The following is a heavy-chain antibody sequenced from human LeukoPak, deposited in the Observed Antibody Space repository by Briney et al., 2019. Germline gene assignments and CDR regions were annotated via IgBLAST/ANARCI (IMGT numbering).Heavy chain of an antibody. J-gene: IGHJ6*03. CDR2: ITSSSYI. V-gene: IGHV3-21*01. D-gene: IGHD1-1*01. CDR3: ARVAQGASTENYYYYYMDV. CDR1: GITLSNSG. Sequence: GRSLRLACVVSGITLSNSGMSWVRQAPGKGLEWVSSITSSSYIYNADSVKGRFTISRDNAKNSLYLQMSSLRAEDTAVYYCARVAQGASTENYYYYYMDVWGKGTTVTVSS.